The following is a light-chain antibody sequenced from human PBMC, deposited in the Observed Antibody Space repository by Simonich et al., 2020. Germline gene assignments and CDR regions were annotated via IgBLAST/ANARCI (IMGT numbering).Light chain of an antibody. J-gene: IGLJ3*02. V-gene: IGLV2-14*01. CDR3: SSYTSSSSGV. Sequence: QSALTQPASVSGSPGQSITISCTGTSRDVGGYNYVSWYQQPPGQAPKLMIYDVSKRPSGVSNRFSGSKSGNTASLTISGLQAEDEADYYCSSYTSSSSGVFGGGTKLTVL. CDR2: DVS. CDR1: SRDVGGYNY.